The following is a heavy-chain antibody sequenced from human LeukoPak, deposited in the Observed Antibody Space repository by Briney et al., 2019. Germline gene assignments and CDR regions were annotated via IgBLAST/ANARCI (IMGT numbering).Heavy chain of an antibody. CDR2: ISHSGGTT. V-gene: IGHV3-23*01. CDR3: AKDISVGYYDSSGQFDY. J-gene: IGHJ4*02. Sequence: RGSLRLSCAASGFTFSSYAMSWVRQAPGKGLEWVSAISHSGGTTYYADSVKGRFTISRDNSKNTLYLQMNSLRAEDTAVYYCAKDISVGYYDSSGQFDYWGQGTLVTVSS. D-gene: IGHD3-22*01. CDR1: GFTFSSYA.